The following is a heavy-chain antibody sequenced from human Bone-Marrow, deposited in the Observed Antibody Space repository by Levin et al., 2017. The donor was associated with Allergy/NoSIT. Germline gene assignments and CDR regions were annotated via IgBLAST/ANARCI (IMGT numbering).Heavy chain of an antibody. D-gene: IGHD3-3*01. J-gene: IGHJ6*02. CDR3: ARDKGGVYDFWSGYSRSSYGMDV. CDR2: IYTSGST. CDR1: GGSISSYY. V-gene: IGHV4-4*07. Sequence: SETLSLTCTVSGGSISSYYWSWIRQPAGKGLEWIGRIYTSGSTNYNPSLKSRVTMSVDTSKNQFSLKLSSVTAADTAVYYCARDKGGVYDFWSGYSRSSYGMDVWGQGTTVTVSS.